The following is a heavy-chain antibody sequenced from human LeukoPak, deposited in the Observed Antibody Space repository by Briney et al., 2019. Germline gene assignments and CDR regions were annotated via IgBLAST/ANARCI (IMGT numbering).Heavy chain of an antibody. V-gene: IGHV4-59*01. D-gene: IGHD3-3*01. CDR2: IYYSGST. CDR3: ARALTYYDLWSGYKHYYGMDV. J-gene: IGHJ6*02. Sequence: SETLSLTCTVSGGSISSYYWSWIRQPPGKGLEWIGYIYYSGSTNYNPSLKSRVTISVDTSKNQFSLKLSSVTAADTAVYYCARALTYYDLWSGYKHYYGMDVWGQGTTVTVSS. CDR1: GGSISSYY.